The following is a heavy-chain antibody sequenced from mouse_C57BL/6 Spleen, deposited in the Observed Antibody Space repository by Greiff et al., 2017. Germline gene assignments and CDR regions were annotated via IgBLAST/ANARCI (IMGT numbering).Heavy chain of an antibody. CDR2: ISDGGSYT. Sequence: EVKLVESGGGLVKPGGSLKLSCAASGFTFSSYAMSWVRQTPEKRLEWVATISDGGSYTYYPDNVKGRFTISRDNAKNNLYLQMSHLKSEDTAMYYCAREGVYGAWFAYWGQGTLVTVSA. J-gene: IGHJ3*01. V-gene: IGHV5-4*01. CDR1: GFTFSSYA. CDR3: AREGVYGAWFAY. D-gene: IGHD1-1*02.